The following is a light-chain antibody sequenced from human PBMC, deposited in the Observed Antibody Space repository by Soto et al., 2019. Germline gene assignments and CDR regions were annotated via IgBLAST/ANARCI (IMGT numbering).Light chain of an antibody. CDR1: QSVSSY. J-gene: IGKJ5*01. Sequence: EIVLTQSPATLSLSPGERATLSCRASQSVSSYLAWYQQKPGQAPRLLIYDASNRAPGIPARFSGSGSGTDFTLTISSLEPEDFAVYYCQQRSNWPPEITFGPGTRLEIK. CDR2: DAS. CDR3: QQRSNWPPEIT. V-gene: IGKV3-11*01.